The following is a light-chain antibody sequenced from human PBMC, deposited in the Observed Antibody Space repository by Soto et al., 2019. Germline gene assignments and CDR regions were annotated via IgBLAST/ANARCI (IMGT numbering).Light chain of an antibody. Sequence: DIQMTQSPSSLSASVGDRVSITCRASQSISSYLNWYQQKPGKAPKLLIYAASSLQSGVPSRFSGSGSGLDFTLTIAGLQPDDSASYLWQHSIRAPLTIGGGPKVVIK. CDR2: AAS. CDR1: QSISSY. V-gene: IGKV1-39*01. J-gene: IGKJ4*01. CDR3: QHSIRAPLT.